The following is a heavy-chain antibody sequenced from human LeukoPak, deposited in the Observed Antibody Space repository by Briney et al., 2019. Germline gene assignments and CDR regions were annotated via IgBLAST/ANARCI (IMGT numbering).Heavy chain of an antibody. CDR1: GGSFSGYY. V-gene: IGHV4-34*01. CDR2: INHRGGT. Sequence: SETLSLTCAVYGGSFSGYYWSWIRQPPGKGLEWIGEINHRGGTNYNPSLKSRVTISVDTSKNQFSLKLSSVTAADTAVYYCARGPGGSYFVGWGQGTLVTVSS. J-gene: IGHJ4*02. CDR3: ARGPGGSYFVG. D-gene: IGHD1-26*01.